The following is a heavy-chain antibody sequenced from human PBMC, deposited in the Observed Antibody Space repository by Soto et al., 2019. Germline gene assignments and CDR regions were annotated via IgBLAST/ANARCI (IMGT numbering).Heavy chain of an antibody. V-gene: IGHV4-39*01. CDR3: ARHLLGSSWYFSDYYYYGMDV. Sequence: SETLSLTCTVSGGSISSSSYYWGWIRQPPGKGLEWIGSIYYSGSTYYNPSLKSRVTISVDTSKNQFSLKLSSVTAADTAVYYCARHLLGSSWYFSDYYYYGMDVSGQGTTVTVSS. CDR1: GGSISSSSYY. J-gene: IGHJ6*02. D-gene: IGHD6-13*01. CDR2: IYYSGST.